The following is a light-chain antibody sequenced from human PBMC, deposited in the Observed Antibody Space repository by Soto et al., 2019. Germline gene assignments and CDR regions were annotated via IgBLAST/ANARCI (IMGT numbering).Light chain of an antibody. V-gene: IGLV2-14*01. CDR3: TAYTGTSTPRV. CDR2: EVS. J-gene: IGLJ1*01. Sequence: QSVLTQPASVSGSPGQTITISCTGTSSDVGGYNYVSWYQLHPGKAPKLIIYEVSHRPSGASNHFSGYKSGNTASLTISGLQAEDEADYYCTAYTGTSTPRVFGTGTKLTVL. CDR1: SSDVGGYNY.